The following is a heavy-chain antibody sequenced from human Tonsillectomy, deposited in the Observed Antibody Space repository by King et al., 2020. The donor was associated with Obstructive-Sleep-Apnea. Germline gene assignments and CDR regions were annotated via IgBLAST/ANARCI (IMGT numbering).Heavy chain of an antibody. Sequence: QLVQSGAEVKKPGASVKVSCKASGYTFTGYYMHWVRQAPGQGLEWMGWINPKSGGTNYAQKFQGWVTMTRDTSISTAYMELSRLRSACTAVYYCARDFWGGYYTDYYYGMDVWGQGTTVIVSS. D-gene: IGHD3-3*01. CDR1: GYTFTGYY. J-gene: IGHJ6*02. V-gene: IGHV1-2*04. CDR3: ARDFWGGYYTDYYYGMDV. CDR2: INPKSGGT.